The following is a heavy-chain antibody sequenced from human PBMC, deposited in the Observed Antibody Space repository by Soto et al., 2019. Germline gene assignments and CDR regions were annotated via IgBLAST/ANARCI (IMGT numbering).Heavy chain of an antibody. D-gene: IGHD3-10*01. J-gene: IGHJ4*02. CDR2: IDPSDSYT. V-gene: IGHV5-10-1*01. CDR3: ARLSSPSWGSGSYLDY. CDR1: GYSFTSYW. Sequence: GESLKISCNGSGYSFTSYWISWVRQMPGKGLEWMGRIDPSDSYTNYSPSFQGHVTISADKSISTAYLQWSSLKASDTAMYYCARLSSPSWGSGSYLDYWGQGTLVTVSS.